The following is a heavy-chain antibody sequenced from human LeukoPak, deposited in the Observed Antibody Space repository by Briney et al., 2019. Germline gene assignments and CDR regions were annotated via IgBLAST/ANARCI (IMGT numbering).Heavy chain of an antibody. CDR3: ASEVVAATLDY. CDR2: INHSGST. J-gene: IGHJ4*02. D-gene: IGHD2-15*01. Sequence: SETLSLTCAVYGGSFSGYYWSWIRQPPGKGLEWIGEINHSGSTNYNPSLKSRVTISVDTSKNQFSLKLSSVTAADTAVCYCASEVVAATLDYWGQGTLVTVSS. CDR1: GGSFSGYY. V-gene: IGHV4-34*01.